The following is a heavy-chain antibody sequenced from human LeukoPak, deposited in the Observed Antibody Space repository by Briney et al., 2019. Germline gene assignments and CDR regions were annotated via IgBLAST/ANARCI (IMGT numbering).Heavy chain of an antibody. CDR3: ARAVITMVRGVISDAFDI. D-gene: IGHD3-10*01. Sequence: KTGGSLRLSCAASGFTFSSYSMNWVRQAPGKGLEWVSSISSSSSYIYYADSVKGRFTISRDNAKNSLYLQMNSLRAEDTAVYYGARAVITMVRGVISDAFDIWGQGTMVTVSS. V-gene: IGHV3-21*01. J-gene: IGHJ3*02. CDR2: ISSSSSYI. CDR1: GFTFSSYS.